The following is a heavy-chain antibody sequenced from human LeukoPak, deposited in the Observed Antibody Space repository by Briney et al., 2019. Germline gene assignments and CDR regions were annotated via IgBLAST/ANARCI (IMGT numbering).Heavy chain of an antibody. CDR2: INHSGST. D-gene: IGHD3-22*01. CDR1: GGSFSGYY. J-gene: IGHJ4*02. V-gene: IGHV4-34*01. CDR3: ARGRRYHDSSFDY. Sequence: SETLSLTCAVYGGSFSGYYRSWIRQPPGKGLEWIGEINHSGSTNYNPSLKSRVTISVDTSKNQFSLKLSSVTAADTAVYYCARGRRYHDSSFDYWGQGTLVTVSS.